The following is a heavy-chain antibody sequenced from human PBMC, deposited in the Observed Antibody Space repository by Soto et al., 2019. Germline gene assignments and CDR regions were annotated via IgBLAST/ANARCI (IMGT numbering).Heavy chain of an antibody. CDR2: ISGSGGST. J-gene: IGHJ5*02. V-gene: IGHV3-23*01. D-gene: IGHD1-1*01. Sequence: EVQLLESGGGLVQPGGSLRLSCAASGFTFSSYAMSWVRQAPGKGLEWVSAISGSGGSTYYADSVKGRFTISRDNSKNTLYLQMNSLRAEDTAVYYCAKDESGLEREDRTDHLNNWFDPWGQGTLVTVSS. CDR3: AKDESGLEREDRTDHLNNWFDP. CDR1: GFTFSSYA.